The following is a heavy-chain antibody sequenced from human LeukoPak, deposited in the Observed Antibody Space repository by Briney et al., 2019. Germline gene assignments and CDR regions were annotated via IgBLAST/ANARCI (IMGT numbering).Heavy chain of an antibody. V-gene: IGHV3-23*01. CDR2: ISGSGGST. J-gene: IGHJ4*02. D-gene: IGHD2-2*01. CDR1: GFTFSNFG. CDR3: AKGRSTSSSN. Sequence: GTSLRLSCAASGFTFSNFGMHWVRQAPGKGLEWVSAISGSGGSTYYADSVKGRFTISRDNSKNTLYLQMNSLRAEDTAVYYCAKGRSTSSSNWGQGTLVTVSS.